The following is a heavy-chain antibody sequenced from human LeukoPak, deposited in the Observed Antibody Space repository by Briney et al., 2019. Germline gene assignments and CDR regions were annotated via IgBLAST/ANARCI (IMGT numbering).Heavy chain of an antibody. CDR3: AGEAFCAGGSCYLHRVAS. Sequence: ASVKVSCKASGYTFTAYYMHWVRQAPGQGLEWMGWIDTNSGGTKYAQKFQGRVTITRDTSIGTAYMELSSLISDDTAVYYCAGEAFCAGGSCYLHRVASWGPGTLVTVSS. D-gene: IGHD2-15*01. CDR2: IDTNSGGT. V-gene: IGHV1-2*02. J-gene: IGHJ4*02. CDR1: GYTFTAYY.